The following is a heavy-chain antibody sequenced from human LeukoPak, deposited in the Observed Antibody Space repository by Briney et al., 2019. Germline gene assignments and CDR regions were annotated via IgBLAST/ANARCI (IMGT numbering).Heavy chain of an antibody. CDR1: GYTFTSYG. Sequence: ASVKVSCKASGYTFTSYGISWVRQAPGQGLEWMGWISAYNGNTNYAQKLQGRVTMTTDTSTSTAYMELRSLRSDDTAVYYCARDIPGHGDIAAFPDYWGQGTLVTVSS. CDR2: ISAYNGNT. D-gene: IGHD6-6*01. V-gene: IGHV1-18*01. J-gene: IGHJ4*02. CDR3: ARDIPGHGDIAAFPDY.